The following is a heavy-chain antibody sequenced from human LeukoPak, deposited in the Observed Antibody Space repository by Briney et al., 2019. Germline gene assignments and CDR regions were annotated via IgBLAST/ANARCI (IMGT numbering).Heavy chain of an antibody. CDR3: ARGLGSGWYPFDY. CDR1: GFTFRNYA. D-gene: IGHD6-19*01. J-gene: IGHJ4*02. CDR2: ISESGADP. V-gene: IGHV3-23*01. Sequence: GGSLRLSCAASGFTFRNYAMNWVRQAPGKGLEWVPSISESGADPAYADSVKDRFTISRDNAKNALHLQMNSLRDEDMAVYYCARGLGSGWYPFDYWGQGTLVTVSS.